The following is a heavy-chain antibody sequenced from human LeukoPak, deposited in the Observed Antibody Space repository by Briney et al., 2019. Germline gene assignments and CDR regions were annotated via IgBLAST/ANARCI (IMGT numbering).Heavy chain of an antibody. D-gene: IGHD2-15*01. V-gene: IGHV3-74*01. Sequence: PGGSMRLSCDASGLAFSAYKMHWVRQAPRKGLVWVSRISTDGCTTDYADFVQGRFTASRDNTKNTWSLEMNSLRAEDTAVYYCVVGGSPGYWGQGTLVTVFS. CDR1: GLAFSAYK. CDR2: ISTDGCTT. J-gene: IGHJ4*02. CDR3: VVGGSPGY.